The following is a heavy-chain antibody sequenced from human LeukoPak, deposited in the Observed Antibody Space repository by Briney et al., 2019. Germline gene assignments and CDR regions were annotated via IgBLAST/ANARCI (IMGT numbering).Heavy chain of an antibody. CDR1: GYTFTNYG. CDR2: ISAYNGNT. Sequence: ASVKVSCKASGYTFTNYGVSWVRQAPGQGLEWMGCISAYNGNTNYAQNLHGRVTMTTDSSTSTAYMELRSMRSDDTAVYYCARGMGTTTFADFDCWGQGTLVTVSS. J-gene: IGHJ4*02. CDR3: ARGMGTTTFADFDC. V-gene: IGHV1-18*01. D-gene: IGHD1/OR15-1a*01.